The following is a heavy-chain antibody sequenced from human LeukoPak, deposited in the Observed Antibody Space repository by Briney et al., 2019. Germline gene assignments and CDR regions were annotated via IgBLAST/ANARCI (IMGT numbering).Heavy chain of an antibody. CDR1: GFTFDDYA. D-gene: IGHD3-3*01. CDR2: ISWNSGSI. CDR3: AKAPRCDFWSGNEGYYFDY. Sequence: GGSLRLSCAASGFTFDDYAMHWVRQAPGKGLEWVSGISWNSGSIGYADSVKGRFTISGDNAKNSLYLQMNSLRAEDTALYYCAKAPRCDFWSGNEGYYFDYWGQGTLVTVSS. V-gene: IGHV3-9*01. J-gene: IGHJ4*02.